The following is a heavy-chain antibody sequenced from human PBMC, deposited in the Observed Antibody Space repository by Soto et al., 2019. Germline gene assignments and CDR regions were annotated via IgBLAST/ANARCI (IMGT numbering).Heavy chain of an antibody. Sequence: QVQLVESGGGVVQPGRSLRLSCAASGFTFSSYAMHWVRQAPGKGLEWVAVVSYDGNNKYYADSVKGRFTISRDNSKNTLYLHMNSLRAEETDVYYCARAGGDGGSCYTLVGLRYGMDVWGQGTTVPVSS. CDR3: ARAGGDGGSCYTLVGLRYGMDV. CDR1: GFTFSSYA. J-gene: IGHJ6*02. D-gene: IGHD2-15*01. V-gene: IGHV3-30-3*01. CDR2: VSYDGNNK.